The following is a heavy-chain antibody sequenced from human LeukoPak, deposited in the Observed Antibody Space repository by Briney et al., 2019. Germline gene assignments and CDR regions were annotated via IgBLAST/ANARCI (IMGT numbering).Heavy chain of an antibody. D-gene: IGHD5-24*01. J-gene: IGHJ3*02. CDR2: IYTSGST. CDR1: GGSISSYY. V-gene: IGHV4-4*07. Sequence: MPSETLSPTCTVSGGSISSYYWSWIRQPAGKGLEWIGRIYTSGSTNYNPSLKSRVTMSVDTSKNQFSLKLSSVTAADTAVYYCARGEMATIEDAFDIWGQGTMVTVSS. CDR3: ARGEMATIEDAFDI.